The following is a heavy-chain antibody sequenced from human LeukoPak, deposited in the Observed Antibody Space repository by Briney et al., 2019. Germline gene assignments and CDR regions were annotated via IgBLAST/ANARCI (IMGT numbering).Heavy chain of an antibody. V-gene: IGHV4-4*07. J-gene: IGHJ4*02. D-gene: IGHD3-9*01. CDR2: IYSSGTT. Sequence: SETLSLTCTVSDGSISSYYWSWIRQPAGKGLEWIGRIYSSGTTNYNPSLKSRVTMSVDTSKNQFSLRLSSVTAADTAVYYCARAYNVLTGYYYFDYWGQGTLVTVSS. CDR1: DGSISSYY. CDR3: ARAYNVLTGYYYFDY.